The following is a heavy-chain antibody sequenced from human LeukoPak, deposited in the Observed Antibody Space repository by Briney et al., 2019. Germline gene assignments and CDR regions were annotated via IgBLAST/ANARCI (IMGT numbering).Heavy chain of an antibody. Sequence: GGSLRLSCAASGFIFNDYFMGWIRQTPGKGLEWVSYITNNGRKTYYADSMKGRFTISRDNAKNSLYLQMNSLRAEDTALYYCARVARVGGGYGYNSGLFDYWGQGTLVTVSS. V-gene: IGHV3-11*04. CDR3: ARVARVGGGYGYNSGLFDY. J-gene: IGHJ4*02. D-gene: IGHD5-24*01. CDR2: ITNNGRKT. CDR1: GFIFNDYF.